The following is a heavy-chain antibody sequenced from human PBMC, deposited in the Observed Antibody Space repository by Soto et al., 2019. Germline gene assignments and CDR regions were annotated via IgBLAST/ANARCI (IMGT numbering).Heavy chain of an antibody. CDR2: ISYDGSNK. J-gene: IGHJ3*02. V-gene: IGHV3-30-3*01. D-gene: IGHD3-22*01. Sequence: GGSLRLSCAASGFTFSSYAMHWVRQAPGKGLEWVAVISYDGSNKYYAYSVKGRFTISRDNSKNTLYLQMNSLIAEDTAVYYCARVPSRLVVVIDDAFDIWGQGTMVTVSS. CDR3: ARVPSRLVVVIDDAFDI. CDR1: GFTFSSYA.